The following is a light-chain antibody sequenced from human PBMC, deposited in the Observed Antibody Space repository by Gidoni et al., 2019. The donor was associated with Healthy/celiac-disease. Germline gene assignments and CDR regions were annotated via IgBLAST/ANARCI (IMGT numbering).Light chain of an antibody. Sequence: EIVMTQSPATLSVSPGESATLSCRASQSVSRNLAWYQQKPGQAPRLLIHGASTRANGIPARFSGSGSGTEFTLTISSLQSEDFAVYYCQQYNNWPPYTFGQGTKLEIK. J-gene: IGKJ2*01. CDR3: QQYNNWPPYT. CDR2: GAS. CDR1: QSVSRN. V-gene: IGKV3-15*01.